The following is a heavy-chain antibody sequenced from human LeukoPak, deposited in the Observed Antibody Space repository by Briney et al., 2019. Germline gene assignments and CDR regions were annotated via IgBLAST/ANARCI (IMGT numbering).Heavy chain of an antibody. CDR3: AKGASMVAATYWYFDL. CDR1: GFTFSSYG. V-gene: IGHV3-30*18. J-gene: IGHJ2*01. Sequence: GGSLRLSCAASGFTFSSYGMHCVRQAPGKGLEWVVVISYDGNKKYYADSVKGRFTISRDNSKNTVSLQMNSLKTEDTAVYYCAKGASMVAATYWYFDLWGRGTPDSVSS. CDR2: ISYDGNKK. D-gene: IGHD2-15*01.